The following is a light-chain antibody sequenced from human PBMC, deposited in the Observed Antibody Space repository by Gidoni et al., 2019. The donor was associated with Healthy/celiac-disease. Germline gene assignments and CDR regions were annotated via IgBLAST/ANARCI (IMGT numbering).Light chain of an antibody. J-gene: IGKJ1*01. CDR2: KAS. V-gene: IGKV1-5*03. CDR3: QQYNSYSPT. CDR1: QSICSW. Sequence: DIQMTQSPSTLSASVGDRVTITCRASQSICSWLAWYQQKPGKAPKLLIYKASSLESGVPSRFSGSGSGTEFTLTISSLQPDDFATYYCQQYNSYSPTFGQXTNVEIK.